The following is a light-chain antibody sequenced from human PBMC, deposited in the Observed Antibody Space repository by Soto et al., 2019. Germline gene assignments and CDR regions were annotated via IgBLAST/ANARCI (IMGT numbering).Light chain of an antibody. CDR1: SSDVGGYNY. V-gene: IGLV2-14*01. CDR2: EVS. CDR3: SSYTSSSTLV. J-gene: IGLJ2*01. Sequence: QSALTQPASMSGSPGQSITISCTGTSSDVGGYNYVSWYHQHPGKAPKLMIYEVSNRPSGVSNRFSGSKSGNTASLTISGLQAEDEADYYCSSYTSSSTLVFGGGTKVTVL.